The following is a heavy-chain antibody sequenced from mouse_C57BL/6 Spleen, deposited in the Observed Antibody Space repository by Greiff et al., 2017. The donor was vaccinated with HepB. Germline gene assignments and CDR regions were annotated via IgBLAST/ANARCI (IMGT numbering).Heavy chain of an antibody. D-gene: IGHD2-1*01. J-gene: IGHJ2*01. CDR1: GYSITSGYY. Sequence: VQLQQSGPGLVKPSQSLSLTCSVTGYSITSGYYWNWIRQFPGNKLEWMGYISYDGSNNYNPSLKNRISITRDTSKNQFFLKLNSVTTEDTATYYCARDNYGNPFDYWGQGTTLTVSS. CDR2: ISYDGSN. CDR3: ARDNYGNPFDY. V-gene: IGHV3-6*01.